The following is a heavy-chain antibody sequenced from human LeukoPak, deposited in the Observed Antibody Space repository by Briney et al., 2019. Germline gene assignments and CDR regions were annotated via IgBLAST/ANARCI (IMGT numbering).Heavy chain of an antibody. CDR1: GGSISSSRYD. J-gene: IGHJ4*02. V-gene: IGHV4-39*07. D-gene: IGHD6-19*01. Sequence: SESLSLTCTVSGGSISSSRYDWGWIRLPPGKGRVWMGTIYYSGSTNYNPSLKSRVTISVDTSKNQFSLKLSSVTAADTAVYYCARGLRYSSGWYYFDYWGQGTLVTVSS. CDR3: ARGLRYSSGWYYFDY. CDR2: IYYSGST.